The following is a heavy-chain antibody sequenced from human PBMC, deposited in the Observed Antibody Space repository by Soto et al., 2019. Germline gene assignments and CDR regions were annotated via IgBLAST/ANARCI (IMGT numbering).Heavy chain of an antibody. V-gene: IGHV3-53*01. D-gene: IGHD7-27*01. CDR3: ASPPTGTHNRLDY. Sequence: EVQLVESGGGLIQPGGSLILSCAASGFTVSSNYMSCVRQAPGRGLECVSLIYSGGTTYYADSVKGRFTISSDNSKNTLYLQMNRLRAEDPAVYYCASPPTGTHNRLDYWGQGTLVTVSS. CDR2: IYSGGTT. CDR1: GFTVSSNY. J-gene: IGHJ4*02.